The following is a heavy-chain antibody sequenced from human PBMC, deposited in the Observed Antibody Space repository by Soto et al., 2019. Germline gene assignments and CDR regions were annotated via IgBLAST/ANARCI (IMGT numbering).Heavy chain of an antibody. V-gene: IGHV4-39*01. CDR3: ARLLYDSRGYYYFDY. CDR2: IYYSGST. Sequence: QLQLQESGPGLVKTSETLSLTCTVSGGSISSTSYYWGWIRQPPGKGLEWIASIYYSGSTYNNPSLKSRVTMSVDTSKNQFSLKLSSVTAADTAVYYCARLLYDSRGYYYFDYWGQGTLVTVSS. D-gene: IGHD3-22*01. J-gene: IGHJ4*02. CDR1: GGSISSTSYY.